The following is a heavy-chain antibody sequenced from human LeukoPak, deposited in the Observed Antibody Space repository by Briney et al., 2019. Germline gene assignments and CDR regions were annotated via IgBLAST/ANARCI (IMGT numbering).Heavy chain of an antibody. CDR3: GRHLLRSVGSTGLDF. CDR1: GLTLADHA. CDR2: IRTKAYGETT. D-gene: IGHD1-26*01. Sequence: GGSLRLSCIASGLTLADHAMSWVRQAPGKGLEWVGFIRTKAYGETTEYAASVKGRFTILRDDSTNIAYLQMNGLKAEDTAVYYCGRHLLRSVGSTGLDFWGQGTLVTVAS. J-gene: IGHJ4*02. V-gene: IGHV3-49*04.